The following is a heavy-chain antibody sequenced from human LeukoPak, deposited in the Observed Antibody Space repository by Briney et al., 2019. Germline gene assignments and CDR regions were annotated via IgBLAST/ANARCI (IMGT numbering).Heavy chain of an antibody. CDR1: GGSISSYY. D-gene: IGHD5-24*01. J-gene: IGHJ4*02. Sequence: PSETLSLTCTVSGGSISSYYWSWIRQPPGKGLEWIGYIYYSGTTNYNPSLTSRVTISVDTSKNQFSLRLSSVTAADTAVYYCARERRDVYKVYFDYWGQGTLVTVSS. CDR2: IYYSGTT. CDR3: ARERRDVYKVYFDY. V-gene: IGHV4-59*01.